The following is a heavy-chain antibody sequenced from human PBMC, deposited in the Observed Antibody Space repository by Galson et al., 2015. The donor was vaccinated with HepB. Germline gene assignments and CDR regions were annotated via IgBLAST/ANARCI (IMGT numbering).Heavy chain of an antibody. CDR2: IIPIFGTA. J-gene: IGHJ3*02. D-gene: IGHD3-3*01. Sequence: SVKVSCKASGGTFSSNAISWVRQAPGQGLEWMGGIIPIFGTANYAQKFQGRVPITADESTSTAYMELSSLRSEDTAVYYCATSTYYDFWSGYYRQGAFDIWGQGTMVTVSS. V-gene: IGHV1-69*13. CDR1: GGTFSSNA. CDR3: ATSTYYDFWSGYYRQGAFDI.